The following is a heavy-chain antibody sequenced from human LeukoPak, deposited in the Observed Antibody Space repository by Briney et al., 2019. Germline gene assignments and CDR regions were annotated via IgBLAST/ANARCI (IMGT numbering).Heavy chain of an antibody. CDR2: ISAYNGNT. CDR3: ARRGKGLGYYMDA. J-gene: IGHJ6*03. CDR1: GYSFTSNV. D-gene: IGHD3-16*01. Sequence: AASVKVSCKASGYSFTSNVISWVRQAPGQGLEWMGWISAYNGNTNYAQKFQGRVTMTRNTSISTAYMELSSLTSEDTAMYYCARRGKGLGYYMDAWGKGTTVTISS. V-gene: IGHV1-18*01.